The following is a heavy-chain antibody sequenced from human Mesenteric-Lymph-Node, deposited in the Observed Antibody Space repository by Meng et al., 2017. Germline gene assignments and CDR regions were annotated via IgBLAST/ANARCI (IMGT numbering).Heavy chain of an antibody. Sequence: QLKLQESGPGLVKPPETLSLTCTVSGGSISSHGYYWDWVRQLPGKGLEWIGHIYYSGSTFYNPSLKWRVIISIDTSKNQFSLNLRSVTAADTAVYYCARVSSGWDYFDYWGQGTLVTVSS. V-gene: IGHV4-31*03. CDR2: IYYSGST. CDR3: ARVSSGWDYFDY. D-gene: IGHD6-19*01. CDR1: GGSISSHGYY. J-gene: IGHJ4*02.